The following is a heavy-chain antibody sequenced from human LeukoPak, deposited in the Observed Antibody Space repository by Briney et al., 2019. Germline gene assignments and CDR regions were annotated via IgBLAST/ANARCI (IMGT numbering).Heavy chain of an antibody. CDR1: GYTFTSYG. CDR3: ARDQYYYDSSGYRPNWFDP. Sequence: ASVTVSCKASGYTFTSYGISWVRQAPGQGLEWMGWISAYNGNTNYAQKLQGRVTMTTDTSTSTAYMELRSLRSDDTAVYYCARDQYYYDSSGYRPNWFDPWGQGTLVTVSS. V-gene: IGHV1-18*01. J-gene: IGHJ5*02. CDR2: ISAYNGNT. D-gene: IGHD3-22*01.